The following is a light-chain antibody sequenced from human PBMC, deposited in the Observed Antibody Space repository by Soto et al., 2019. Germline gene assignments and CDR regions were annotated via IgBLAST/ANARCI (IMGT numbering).Light chain of an antibody. J-gene: IGKJ1*01. CDR3: QQYNHYWT. CDR2: DAS. Sequence: DIQMTQSPSTLSASVGDRVTITCRASQSISSWLAWYQQKPGKAPKVLIYDASSLESGVPSRFSGSGSGTEFSLTSSSLQPDDFATYYCQQYNHYWTFGQGTRVESK. CDR1: QSISSW. V-gene: IGKV1-5*01.